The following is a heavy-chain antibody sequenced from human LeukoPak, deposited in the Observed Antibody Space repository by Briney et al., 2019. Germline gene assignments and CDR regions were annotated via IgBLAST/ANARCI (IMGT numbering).Heavy chain of an antibody. J-gene: IGHJ4*02. D-gene: IGHD6-13*01. Sequence: SETLSLTCAVYGGSFSGYYWSWIRQPPGKGLEWIGEINHSGSTNYNPSLKSRVTISVDTSKDQFSLKLSSVTAADTAVYYCARGIAADYWGQGTLVTVSS. CDR2: INHSGST. CDR3: ARGIAADY. CDR1: GGSFSGYY. V-gene: IGHV4-34*01.